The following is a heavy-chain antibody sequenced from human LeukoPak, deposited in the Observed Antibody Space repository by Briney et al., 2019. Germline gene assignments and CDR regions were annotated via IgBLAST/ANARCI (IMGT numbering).Heavy chain of an antibody. CDR1: GGSVSTSSHF. D-gene: IGHD2-15*01. CDR3: ARAKRHSGSASDV. J-gene: IGHJ3*01. Sequence: KSSETLSLTCTVSGGSVSTSSHFWGWIRQPPGKGLEWIGYIYYSGSTYYNPSLKSRFTISVDTSNNQFSLKLTSVTAADTAVYYCARAKRHSGSASDVWGQGTMVTLSS. CDR2: IYYSGST. V-gene: IGHV4-39*07.